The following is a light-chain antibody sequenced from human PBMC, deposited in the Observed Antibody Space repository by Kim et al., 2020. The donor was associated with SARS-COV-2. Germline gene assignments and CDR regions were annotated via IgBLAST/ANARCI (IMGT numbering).Light chain of an antibody. V-gene: IGLV3-21*04. CDR2: YDR. Sequence: APRKAARISCCGDNSGSKSVHWYKRQAGHAPVLLIYYDRDRPSGIPARFSASNSGNTATLTISRVEAGDEADYYCQVWDSSSDHVIFGGGTQLTVL. CDR3: QVWDSSSDHVI. CDR1: NSGSKS. J-gene: IGLJ2*01.